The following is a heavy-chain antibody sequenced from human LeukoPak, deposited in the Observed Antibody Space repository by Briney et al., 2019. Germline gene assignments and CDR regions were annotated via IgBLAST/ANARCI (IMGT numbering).Heavy chain of an antibody. Sequence: PSETLSLTCAVYGGSFSGYYWSWIRQPPGKGLEWIGEINHSGSTNYNPSLKSRVTISVDTSKNQFSLKLSSVTAADTAVYYCGRGVTSQNIVTSHYYYYMDVWGKGTTVTISS. J-gene: IGHJ6*03. CDR3: GRGVTSQNIVTSHYYYYMDV. CDR1: GGSFSGYY. V-gene: IGHV4-34*01. D-gene: IGHD2/OR15-2a*01. CDR2: INHSGST.